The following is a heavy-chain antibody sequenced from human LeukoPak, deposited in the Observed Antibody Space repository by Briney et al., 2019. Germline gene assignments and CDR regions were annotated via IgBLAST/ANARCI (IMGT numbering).Heavy chain of an antibody. CDR3: ARLGFAWFGELLSSGYGMDV. D-gene: IGHD3-10*01. CDR2: MNPNSGNT. CDR1: GYTFTSYD. Sequence: ASVKVSCKASGYTFTSYDINWVRQATGQGLEWMGWMNPNSGNTGYAQKFQGRVTMTRNTSISTAYMELSSLRSEDTAVYYCARLGFAWFGELLSSGYGMDVWGQGTTVTVSS. J-gene: IGHJ6*02. V-gene: IGHV1-8*01.